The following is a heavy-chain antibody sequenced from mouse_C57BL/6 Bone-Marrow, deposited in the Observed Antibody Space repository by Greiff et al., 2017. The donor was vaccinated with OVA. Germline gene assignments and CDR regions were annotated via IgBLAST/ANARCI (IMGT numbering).Heavy chain of an antibody. D-gene: IGHD2-4*01. CDR3: ARFPNDYEAWFAY. CDR2: IRNKANGYTT. Sequence: EVQVVESGGGLVQPGGSLSLSCAASGFTFTDYYMSWVRQPPGKALEWLGFIRNKANGYTTEYSASVKGRFTISRDNSQSILYLQMNALRAEDSATYYCARFPNDYEAWFAYWGQGTLVTVSA. J-gene: IGHJ3*01. V-gene: IGHV7-3*01. CDR1: GFTFTDYY.